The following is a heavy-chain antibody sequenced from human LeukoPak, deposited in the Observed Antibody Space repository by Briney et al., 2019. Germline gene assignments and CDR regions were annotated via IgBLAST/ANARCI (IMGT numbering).Heavy chain of an antibody. CDR3: ARLGRKTTVVTPIFDY. CDR2: IYPGDSDT. Sequence: GESLKISCKGSGYSFTSYWIGWVRQMPGKGLEWMGIIYPGDSDTRYSPSFQGQVTISADKSISTAYLQWSSLKASDTAMYYCARLGRKTTVVTPIFDYWGQGTLVTVSS. V-gene: IGHV5-51*01. CDR1: GYSFTSYW. J-gene: IGHJ4*02. D-gene: IGHD4-23*01.